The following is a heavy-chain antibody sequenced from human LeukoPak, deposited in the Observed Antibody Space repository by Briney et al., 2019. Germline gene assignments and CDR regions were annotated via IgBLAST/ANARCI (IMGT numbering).Heavy chain of an antibody. CDR2: IYYSGST. J-gene: IGHJ4*02. CDR1: GGSISSYY. D-gene: IGHD5-18*01. V-gene: IGHV4-59*01. CDR3: AREEYSYGRFFDY. Sequence: SETLSLTCTVSGGSISSYYWSWIRQPPGKGLEWIGYIYYSGSTNYNPSLKSRVTISVDTSKNQFSLKLSSVTAADTAVYYCAREEYSYGRFFDYWGQGTLVTVSS.